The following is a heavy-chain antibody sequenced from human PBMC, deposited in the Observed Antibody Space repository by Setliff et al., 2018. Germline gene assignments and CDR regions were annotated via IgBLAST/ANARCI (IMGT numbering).Heavy chain of an antibody. CDR3: ARDRQYCSSTSCYTSYFYYYAMDI. CDR1: GGSISSSSYY. CDR2: INHSGST. J-gene: IGHJ6*02. D-gene: IGHD2-2*02. V-gene: IGHV4-39*07. Sequence: PSETLSLTCTVSGGSISSSSYYWGWIRQPPGKGLEWIGEINHSGSTNYNPSLKSRVTISLDTSRNQVSLKLSSVTAADTAVYYCARDRQYCSSTSCYTSYFYYYAMDIWG.